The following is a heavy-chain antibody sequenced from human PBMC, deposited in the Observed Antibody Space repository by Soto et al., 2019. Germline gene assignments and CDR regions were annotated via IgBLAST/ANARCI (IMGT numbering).Heavy chain of an antibody. CDR2: ISGVGSTT. J-gene: IGHJ5*01. D-gene: IGHD1-7*01. CDR3: VRDRILGTLREGVDP. CDR1: GFTFSDYW. Sequence: HPGGSLRLSCAASGFTFSDYWMHWVRQLPGKGLVWVSRISGVGSTTSYADSVQGRFTISRDNAKNTLYLQMNSLRVEDTAVYYCVRDRILGTLREGVDPWGQGTLVTVSS. V-gene: IGHV3-74*01.